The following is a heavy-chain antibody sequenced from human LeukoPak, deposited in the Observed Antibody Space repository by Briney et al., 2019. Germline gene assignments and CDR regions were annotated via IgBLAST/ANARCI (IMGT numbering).Heavy chain of an antibody. Sequence: SETLSLTCAVYGGSFSGYYWSWLRQPPGKGLEWIGEINHSGSTNYNPSLKSRVTISVDTSKNQFSLKLSSVTAADTAVYYCARGLGLAAAGTDGKLDYWGQGTLVTVSS. CDR3: ARGLGLAAAGTDGKLDY. CDR2: INHSGST. CDR1: GGSFSGYY. J-gene: IGHJ4*02. V-gene: IGHV4-34*01. D-gene: IGHD6-13*01.